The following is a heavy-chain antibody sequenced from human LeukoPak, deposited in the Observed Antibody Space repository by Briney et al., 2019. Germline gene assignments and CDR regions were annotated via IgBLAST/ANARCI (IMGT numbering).Heavy chain of an antibody. CDR2: ISAYNGNT. Sequence: GASVKVSCKASGYTFISYDIRWVRQAPGQGLEWMGWISAYNGNTNYAQKLQGRVTMTTETSTSTAYMELRSLRSDDTAVYYCAIMSIAAAGDFDYWGQGTLVTVSS. J-gene: IGHJ4*02. CDR3: AIMSIAAAGDFDY. V-gene: IGHV1-18*01. D-gene: IGHD6-13*01. CDR1: GYTFISYD.